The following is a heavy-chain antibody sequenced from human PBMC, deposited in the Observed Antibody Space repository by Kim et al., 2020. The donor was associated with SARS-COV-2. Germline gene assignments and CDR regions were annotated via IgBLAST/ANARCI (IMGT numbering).Heavy chain of an antibody. Sequence: YAAPVKGRVTISRDDSKNTLHLQMNSLKTEDTAVYYCTTARYDYSDSNDFWGQGTLVTVSS. J-gene: IGHJ4*02. CDR3: TTARYDYSDSNDF. D-gene: IGHD4-17*01. V-gene: IGHV3-15*01.